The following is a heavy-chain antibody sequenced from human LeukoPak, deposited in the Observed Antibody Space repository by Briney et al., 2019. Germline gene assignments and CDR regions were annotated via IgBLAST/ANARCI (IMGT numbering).Heavy chain of an antibody. Sequence: SGPTLVNPTQTLTLTCTFSGFSLSTSGVGVAWIRQPPAKALEWLALIYWDDNKRYSPSLGSRLTITKDTSKNQVVLIMTNMDPVDTATYFCARDYCSTTSCYQSWFDPWGQGTLVTVSS. CDR3: ARDYCSTTSCYQSWFDP. D-gene: IGHD2-2*01. J-gene: IGHJ5*02. V-gene: IGHV2-5*02. CDR2: IYWDDNK. CDR1: GFSLSTSGVG.